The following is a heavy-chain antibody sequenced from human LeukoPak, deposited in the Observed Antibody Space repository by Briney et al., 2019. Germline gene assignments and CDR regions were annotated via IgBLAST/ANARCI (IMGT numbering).Heavy chain of an antibody. CDR2: IYYSGST. J-gene: IGHJ5*02. V-gene: IGHV4-59*01. Sequence: SETLSLTCTVSGGSISSYYWSWLRQPPGKALEWLGYIYYSGSTNYNPSLKSRVTISVDTSKNQFSLKLRSVTAADTAVYYCARMGSYCSGGSCYVWFDPWGQGTLVTVSS. CDR1: GGSISSYY. D-gene: IGHD2-15*01. CDR3: ARMGSYCSGGSCYVWFDP.